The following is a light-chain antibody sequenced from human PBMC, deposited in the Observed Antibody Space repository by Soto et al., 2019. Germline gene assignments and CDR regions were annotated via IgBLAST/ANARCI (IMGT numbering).Light chain of an antibody. V-gene: IGLV2-14*01. Sequence: QSALTQPASVSGSPGQSITISCTGTSSDVGGYNYVSWYQQHPGKAPKLMIYDVSNRPSGVSNRFSGSKSGNTAFLTISGLQAEDEADYHCSSYTSSSPLVFGGGTKVTVL. CDR2: DVS. CDR3: SSYTSSSPLV. J-gene: IGLJ3*02. CDR1: SSDVGGYNY.